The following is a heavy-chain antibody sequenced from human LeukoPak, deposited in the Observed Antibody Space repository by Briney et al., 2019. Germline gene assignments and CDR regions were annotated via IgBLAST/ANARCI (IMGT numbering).Heavy chain of an antibody. Sequence: TGGSLRLSCAASGFTFSSYAMSWVRQAPGKGLEWVSAISGSGDSAYYADSVKGRFTIFRDNSKNTLYLQMDTLRAEDTAVYYCAKLTNYDSSGFDPWGQGTLVTVSS. CDR3: AKLTNYDSSGFDP. D-gene: IGHD3-22*01. CDR2: ISGSGDSA. CDR1: GFTFSSYA. J-gene: IGHJ5*02. V-gene: IGHV3-23*01.